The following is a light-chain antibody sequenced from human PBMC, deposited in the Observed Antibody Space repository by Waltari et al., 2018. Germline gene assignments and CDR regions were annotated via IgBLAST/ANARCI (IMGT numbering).Light chain of an antibody. Sequence: EILLTQSPATPSVSPGERATLSCRASQSFSTNLAWYQQKPGQVPRLIIYAASTRATGVAARFSGSGSGTEFTLTISSLQSEDFAVYYCQQYHHWPLTFGGGTEVEIK. CDR3: QQYHHWPLT. CDR2: AAS. CDR1: QSFSTN. V-gene: IGKV3-15*01. J-gene: IGKJ4*01.